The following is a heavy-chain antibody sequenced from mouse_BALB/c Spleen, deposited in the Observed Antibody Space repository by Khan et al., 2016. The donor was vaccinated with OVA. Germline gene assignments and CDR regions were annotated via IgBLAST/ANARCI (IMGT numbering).Heavy chain of an antibody. CDR2: INNYTGET. J-gene: IGHJ3*01. CDR1: GYTFTNYG. CDR3: VKGDDYDGTY. D-gene: IGHD2-4*01. V-gene: IGHV9-3-1*01. Sequence: QIQLVQSGPELKKPGEIVKISCKASGYTFTNYGMNWVKQAPGKGLKWMGWINNYTGETTYADDFKGRFAFSLETSASTAYLQNNSLRNEDTATYFCVKGDDYDGTYWGQVTLVTVSA.